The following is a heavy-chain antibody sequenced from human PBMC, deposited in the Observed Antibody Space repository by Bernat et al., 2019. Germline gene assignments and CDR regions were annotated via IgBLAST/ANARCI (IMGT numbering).Heavy chain of an antibody. J-gene: IGHJ4*02. CDR1: GSTFSDHY. V-gene: IGHV3-72*01. D-gene: IGHD2-15*01. CDR2: IRNKPNSYTT. CDR3: GRDAGYCSGGSCYNLFDS. Sequence: EVQLVESGGGLVQPGGSLRLSCAASGSTFSDHYMDWVRQAPGKGLEWISRIRNKPNSYTTEYAASVKGRFTISRDDSKNSLYLKMNSLKTEDTAVYYCGRDAGYCSGGSCYNLFDSWGQGTLVTVSS.